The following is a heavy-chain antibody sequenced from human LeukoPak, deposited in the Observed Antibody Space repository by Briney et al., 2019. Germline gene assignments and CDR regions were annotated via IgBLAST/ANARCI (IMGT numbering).Heavy chain of an antibody. D-gene: IGHD5-24*01. V-gene: IGHV1-18*01. CDR3: ATRDGYNPTMFFDY. Sequence: ASVKVSCKASGYTFTSYGISWVRQAPGQGLEWMGWISAYNGNTNYAQKLQGRVTMTTDTSTSTAYMELRSLRSEDTAVYYCATRDGYNPTMFFDYWGQGTLVTVSS. J-gene: IGHJ4*02. CDR1: GYTFTSYG. CDR2: ISAYNGNT.